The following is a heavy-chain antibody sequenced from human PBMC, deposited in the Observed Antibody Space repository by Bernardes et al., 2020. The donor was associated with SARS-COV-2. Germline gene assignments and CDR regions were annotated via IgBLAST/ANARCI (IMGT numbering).Heavy chain of an antibody. D-gene: IGHD1-1*01. CDR3: AHRPTTGTSSPYHFDY. J-gene: IGHJ4*02. Sequence: SVPTLVKPTQTLTLTCTFSGFSLSTSGVGVSWIRQPPGKALEWLALIYWDDDKLYSPSLKTRLTITKDTSKNQVVLTMTNMDPVDTATYFCAHRPTTGTSSPYHFDYWGQGTLVTVSS. CDR2: IYWDDDK. CDR1: GFSLSTSGVG. V-gene: IGHV2-5*02.